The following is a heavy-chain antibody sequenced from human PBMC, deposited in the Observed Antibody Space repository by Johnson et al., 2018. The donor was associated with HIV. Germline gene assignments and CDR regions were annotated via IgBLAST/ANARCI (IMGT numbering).Heavy chain of an antibody. V-gene: IGHV3-11*04. CDR3: ARELVLGAFDI. CDR2: ISSSGVTI. Sequence: QVQLVESGGGLVKPGGSLRLSCAASGFSLSDHYMTWIRQAPGKGLEWVSYISSSGVTIYFADSVKGRFTISRDNAKNSLYLQMNSLRAEDTAVYDCARELVLGAFDIWGQGTMVTVSS. CDR1: GFSLSDHY. D-gene: IGHD6-13*01. J-gene: IGHJ3*02.